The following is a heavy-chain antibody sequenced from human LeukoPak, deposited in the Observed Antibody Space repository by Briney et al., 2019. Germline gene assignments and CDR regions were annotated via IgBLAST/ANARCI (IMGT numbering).Heavy chain of an antibody. V-gene: IGHV1-24*01. CDR3: AKDLTVGYSGYDYAPTY. J-gene: IGHJ4*02. CDR2: FDPEDGET. D-gene: IGHD5-12*01. Sequence: ASVRVSCKVSGYTLTGLSMHWVRQAPGKGLEWMGGFDPEDGETIYAQKFQGRVTMTEDTSTDTAYMELSSLRSEDTAVYYCAKDLTVGYSGYDYAPTYWGQGTLVTVSS. CDR1: GYTLTGLS.